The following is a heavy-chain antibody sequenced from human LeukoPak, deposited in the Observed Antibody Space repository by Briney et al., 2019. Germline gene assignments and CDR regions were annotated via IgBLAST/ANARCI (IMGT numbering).Heavy chain of an antibody. Sequence: GRSLRLSCAAPGXTFSSYGMHWVRQAPGKGLEWVAVISYDGSNKYYADSVKGRFTISRDNSKNTLYLQMNSLRVEDTAVYYCAPEGDGYILFDYWGQGSLVTVSS. J-gene: IGHJ4*02. D-gene: IGHD5-24*01. CDR1: GXTFSSYG. V-gene: IGHV3-30*03. CDR2: ISYDGSNK. CDR3: APEGDGYILFDY.